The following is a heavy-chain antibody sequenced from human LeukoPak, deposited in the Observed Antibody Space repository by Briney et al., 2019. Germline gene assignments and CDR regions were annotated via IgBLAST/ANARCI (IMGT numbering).Heavy chain of an antibody. CDR1: GFTFSSYA. Sequence: GGSLRLSCAASGFTFSSYAMSWVRQAPGKGLEWVSAISGSGGSTYYADSVKGRFTISRDNAKNSLYLQMNSLRAEDTAVYYCASDLSSEWELLGGVYYFDYWGQGTLVTVSS. J-gene: IGHJ4*02. CDR3: ASDLSSEWELLGGVYYFDY. D-gene: IGHD1-26*01. CDR2: ISGSGGST. V-gene: IGHV3-23*01.